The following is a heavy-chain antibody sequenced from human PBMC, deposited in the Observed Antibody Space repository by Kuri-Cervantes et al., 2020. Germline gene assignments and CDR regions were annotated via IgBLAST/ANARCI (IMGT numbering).Heavy chain of an antibody. CDR3: ARGSPGRWLQLKFDY. V-gene: IGHV1-69*13. Sequence: SVKVSCKASGYTFTSYGISWVRQAPGQGLEWMGGIIPIFGTANYAQKFQGRVTITADESTSTAYMELSSLRSEDTAVYYCARGSPGRWLQLKFDYWGQGTLVTVSS. CDR2: IIPIFGTA. D-gene: IGHD5-24*01. J-gene: IGHJ4*02. CDR1: GYTFTSYG.